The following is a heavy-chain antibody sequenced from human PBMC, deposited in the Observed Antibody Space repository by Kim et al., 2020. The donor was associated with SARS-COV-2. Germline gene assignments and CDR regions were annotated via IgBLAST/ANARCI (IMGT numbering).Heavy chain of an antibody. CDR1: GGSISSYY. Sequence: SETLSLTCTVSGGSISSYYWSWIRQPPGKGLEWIGNIYYSGSTNYNPSPKSRVTISVDTSKNQFSLKLSSVTVADTAVYYCACGWSQRWFDPWGQGTLGT. CDR3: ACGWSQRWFDP. CDR2: IYYSGST. J-gene: IGHJ5*02. V-gene: IGHV4-59*01. D-gene: IGHD2-21*01.